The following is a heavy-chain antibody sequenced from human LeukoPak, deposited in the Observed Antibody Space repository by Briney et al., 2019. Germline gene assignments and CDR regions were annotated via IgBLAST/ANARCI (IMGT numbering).Heavy chain of an antibody. CDR2: ISSSSSTI. J-gene: IGHJ4*02. V-gene: IGHV3-48*04. CDR3: AKDSESRSSGYYDY. Sequence: GGSLRLSCAASGFTLSSYSMNWVRQAPGKGLEWVSYISSSSSTIYYADSVKGRFTISRDNAKNSLYLQMNSLRAEDTAVYYCAKDSESRSSGYYDYWGQGTLVTVSS. D-gene: IGHD3-22*01. CDR1: GFTLSSYS.